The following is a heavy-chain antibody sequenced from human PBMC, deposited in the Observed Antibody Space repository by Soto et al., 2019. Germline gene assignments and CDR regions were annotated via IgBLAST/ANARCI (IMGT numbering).Heavy chain of an antibody. J-gene: IGHJ6*02. V-gene: IGHV1-69*01. D-gene: IGHD3-10*01. CDR1: GGTFSSYA. Sequence: QVQLVQSGAEVKKPGSSVKVSCKASGGTFSSYAISWVRQAPGQGLEWMGGIIPIFGTANYAQKFQGRVTITADESTSTAYMELSSLRSEDTAVYYCARSRGVTMVRGVIPPYYYYGMDVWGQGTTVPVSS. CDR2: IIPIFGTA. CDR3: ARSRGVTMVRGVIPPYYYYGMDV.